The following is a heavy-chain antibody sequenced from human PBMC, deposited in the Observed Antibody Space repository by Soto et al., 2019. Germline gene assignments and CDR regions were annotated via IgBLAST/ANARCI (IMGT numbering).Heavy chain of an antibody. V-gene: IGHV3-48*02. Sequence: GGSLRLSCAASGFTFSSYSMNWVRQAPGKGLEWVSYISSSSSTIYYADSVKGRFTISRDNAKNSLYLQMNSLRDEDTAVYYCARDQYYYDSSGYYLERAPFDYWGQGTLVTVSS. J-gene: IGHJ4*02. D-gene: IGHD3-22*01. CDR3: ARDQYYYDSSGYYLERAPFDY. CDR1: GFTFSSYS. CDR2: ISSSSSTI.